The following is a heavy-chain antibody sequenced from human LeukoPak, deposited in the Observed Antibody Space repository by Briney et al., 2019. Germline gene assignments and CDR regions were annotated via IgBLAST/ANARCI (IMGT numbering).Heavy chain of an antibody. CDR1: GFTFSNYW. CDR3: ARDGSPYGDYAYYYMDV. J-gene: IGHJ6*03. D-gene: IGHD4-17*01. V-gene: IGHV3-74*01. Sequence: PGGSLRLSCAASGFTFSNYWMHWVRQAPGKGLVWVSRINSDGSSTSYADSVKGRFTISRDNAKNSLYLQMNSLRAEDTAVYYCARDGSPYGDYAYYYMDVWGKGTTVTVSS. CDR2: INSDGSST.